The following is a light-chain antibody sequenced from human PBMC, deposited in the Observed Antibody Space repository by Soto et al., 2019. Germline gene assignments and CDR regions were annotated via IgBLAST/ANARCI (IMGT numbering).Light chain of an antibody. V-gene: IGKV3-11*01. J-gene: IGKJ5*01. CDR3: QQRSNLPPIT. CDR1: QSVSSY. CDR2: DAS. Sequence: EIVLTQSPATLSLSPGERATLSCRASQSVSSYLAWYQQKPGQAPRLLIYDASNRATGIPARFSGSGSGTDFTLTISILDPEDVAVYYCQQRSNLPPITFGQGTRLEIK.